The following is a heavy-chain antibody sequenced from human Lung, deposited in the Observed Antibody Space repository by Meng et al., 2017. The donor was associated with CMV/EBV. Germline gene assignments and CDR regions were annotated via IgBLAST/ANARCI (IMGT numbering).Heavy chain of an antibody. CDR2: IGTVGDT. CDR1: GFTFSTYD. V-gene: IGHV3-13*01. Sequence: GESLISCTASGFTFSTYDFHWVRQPTGKGLEWVSSIGTVGDTYSIGSVKGRFIISREDAKNSVYLQMNGLRDGDTGLYYCARARSPTHFDYWGQGALVTVSS. J-gene: IGHJ4*02. CDR3: ARARSPTHFDY.